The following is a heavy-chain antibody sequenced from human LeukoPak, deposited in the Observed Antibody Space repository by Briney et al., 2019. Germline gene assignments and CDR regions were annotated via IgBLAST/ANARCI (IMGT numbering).Heavy chain of an antibody. D-gene: IGHD6-6*01. V-gene: IGHV4-39*01. J-gene: IGHJ4*02. CDR2: TYYSGST. CDR1: GGSISSSSYY. Sequence: PSETLSLTCTVSGGSISSSSYYWGWIRQPPGKGLEWIGSTYYSGSTYYNPSLKSRVTISVDTSKNQFSLKLSSVTAADTAVYYCASRMYSSSSRLNFDYWGQGTLVTVSS. CDR3: ASRMYSSSSRLNFDY.